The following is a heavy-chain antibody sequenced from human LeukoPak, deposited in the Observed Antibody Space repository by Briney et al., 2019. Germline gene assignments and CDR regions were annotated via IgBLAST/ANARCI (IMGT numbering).Heavy chain of an antibody. CDR1: GFPFADHA. CDR2: VRSKAYRGTT. Sequence: QPGRSLRLSCPTSGFPFADHAMSWVRQAPGKGLEWVGFVRSKAYRGTTEYAPSVKDRFTISRDDSRSVAYLQMNSLKTDDTAVYFCTRGPIQLWLHNGMDVWGQGTTVTVSS. J-gene: IGHJ6*02. D-gene: IGHD5-18*01. V-gene: IGHV3-49*04. CDR3: TRGPIQLWLHNGMDV.